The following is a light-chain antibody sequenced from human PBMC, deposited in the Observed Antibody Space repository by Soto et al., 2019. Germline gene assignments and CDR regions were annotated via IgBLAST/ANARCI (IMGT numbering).Light chain of an antibody. CDR3: NSYTSRYTFV. CDR2: EVN. Sequence: QSALTQPASVSGSPGQSITISCTGTSSDVGGYNYVSWYQQHPGKAPKPMIYEVNNRPSEVSNRLSGSKSGNTASLTISGLQPEDEADYYCNSYTSRYTFVLGTGTKVTVL. CDR1: SSDVGGYNY. J-gene: IGLJ1*01. V-gene: IGLV2-14*01.